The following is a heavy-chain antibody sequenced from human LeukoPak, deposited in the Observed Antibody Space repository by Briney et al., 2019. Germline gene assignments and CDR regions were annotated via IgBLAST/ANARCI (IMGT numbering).Heavy chain of an antibody. V-gene: IGHV1-46*01. J-gene: IGHJ2*01. D-gene: IGHD1-26*01. CDR1: GYTFTAYY. CDR3: ARGSGSYFYWYFDL. Sequence: ASVKVSCKASGYTFTAYYMHCVRRAPGQGLEWMGIINPTGGSTSYAQKFQGRVTMTRDTSTSTVYMELSSLTSEDTAVYYCARGSGSYFYWYFDLWGRGTLVTVSS. CDR2: INPTGGST.